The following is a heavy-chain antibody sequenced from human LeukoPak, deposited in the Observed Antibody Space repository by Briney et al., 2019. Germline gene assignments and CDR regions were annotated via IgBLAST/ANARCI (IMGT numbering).Heavy chain of an antibody. D-gene: IGHD6-6*01. CDR3: ASLSLGHY. J-gene: IGHJ4*02. Sequence: GGSLRLSCAASGFTVSNNYMSWVRQAPGMGLEWVSVIYSGGSTYYADSVKGRFTISRDTSKNTLSLQMNSLRAEDTAVYYCASLSLGHYWGQGTLVTVSS. V-gene: IGHV3-53*01. CDR2: IYSGGST. CDR1: GFTVSNNY.